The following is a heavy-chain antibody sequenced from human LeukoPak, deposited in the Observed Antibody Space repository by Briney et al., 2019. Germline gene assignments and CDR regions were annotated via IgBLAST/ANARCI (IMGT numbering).Heavy chain of an antibody. Sequence: GGSLRLSCAASGFTLSNAWMSWVRQAPGKGLEWVSSISSSSSYIYYADSVKGRFTISRDNAKNSLYLQMNSLRAEDTAVYYCARDPFYYYDSSGYYYFDYWGQGTLVTVSS. J-gene: IGHJ4*02. CDR1: GFTLSNAW. V-gene: IGHV3-21*01. D-gene: IGHD3-22*01. CDR2: ISSSSSYI. CDR3: ARDPFYYYDSSGYYYFDY.